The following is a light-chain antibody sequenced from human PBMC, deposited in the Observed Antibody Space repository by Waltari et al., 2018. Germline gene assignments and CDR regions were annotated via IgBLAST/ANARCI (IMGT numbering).Light chain of an antibody. Sequence: DIQMTQSPSSLSASVGHRVTITCQASQDISNYLNWYQQKAGKAPKLLIYDASNLETGVPSRFSGSGSGTDFTFTITSLQPEDIAAYYCQQYDNVPFTFGPGTKVDLK. CDR3: QQYDNVPFT. CDR1: QDISNY. V-gene: IGKV1-33*01. J-gene: IGKJ3*01. CDR2: DAS.